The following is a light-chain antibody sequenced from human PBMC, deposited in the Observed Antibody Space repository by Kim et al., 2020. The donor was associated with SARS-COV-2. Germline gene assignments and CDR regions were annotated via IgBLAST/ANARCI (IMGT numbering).Light chain of an antibody. CDR2: ADN. Sequence: ELTQPPSASGTPGQRVTISCSGSYSNIGSNSVNWYQHLPGTAPKLLISADNQRPSGVPDRFSGSKSGTSASLAISGLQSDDEADYYCAAWDDSLNGPWVFGGGTQLTVL. CDR1: YSNIGSNS. CDR3: AAWDDSLNGPWV. J-gene: IGLJ3*02. V-gene: IGLV1-44*01.